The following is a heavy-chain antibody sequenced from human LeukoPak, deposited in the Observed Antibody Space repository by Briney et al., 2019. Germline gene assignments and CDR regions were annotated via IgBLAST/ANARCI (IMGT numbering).Heavy chain of an antibody. V-gene: IGHV4-34*01. CDR1: GGSFSGYY. Sequence: PSETLSLTCAVYGGSFSGYYWSWIRQPPGKGLEWIGEINHSGSTNYNPSLKSRVTISVDTSKNQFSLKLSSVTAADTAVYYCASGRGSSSPPGMVIDYWGQGTLVTVSS. D-gene: IGHD6-6*01. CDR2: INHSGST. CDR3: ASGRGSSSPPGMVIDY. J-gene: IGHJ4*02.